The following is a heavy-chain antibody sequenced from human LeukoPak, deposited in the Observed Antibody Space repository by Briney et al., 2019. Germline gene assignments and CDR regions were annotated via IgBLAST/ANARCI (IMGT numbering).Heavy chain of an antibody. CDR2: INSDGSST. D-gene: IGHD3-10*01. J-gene: IGHJ4*02. CDR3: ACTMVRGVIKYY. CDR1: GFTFSSYW. V-gene: IGHV3-74*01. Sequence: GGSLRLSCAASGFTFSSYWMHWVRQAPGKGLVWDSRINSDGSSTSYADSVKGRFTISRDNAKNTLYLQMNSLRAEDTAVYYCACTMVRGVIKYYWGQGTLVTVSS.